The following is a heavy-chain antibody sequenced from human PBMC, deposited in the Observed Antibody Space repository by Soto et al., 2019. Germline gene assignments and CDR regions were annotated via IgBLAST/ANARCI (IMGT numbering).Heavy chain of an antibody. V-gene: IGHV3-23*01. Sequence: EVQLLESGGDLVQPGGSLRLSCAASGFTFSLFAMNWVHQSPGKGPEWGATISGSGGSNYYADALQGRFTISRDNSMDTLYLQMKSLRVEATARYYCAKEVSLGSTVDLGYWGQGSLVTVSS. CDR1: GFTFSLFA. CDR2: ISGSGGSN. D-gene: IGHD7-27*01. CDR3: AKEVSLGSTVDLGY. J-gene: IGHJ4*02.